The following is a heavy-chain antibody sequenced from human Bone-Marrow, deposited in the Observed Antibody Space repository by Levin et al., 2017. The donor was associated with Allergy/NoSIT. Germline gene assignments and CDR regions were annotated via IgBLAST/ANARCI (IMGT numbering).Heavy chain of an antibody. CDR2: IYYRGST. J-gene: IGHJ6*02. V-gene: IGHV4-59*08. CDR3: ARLAQEDIAYGMDV. CDR1: GGPLTSYY. Sequence: SQTLSLTCTVSGGPLTSYYWSWIRQSPGKGLEWIGYIYYRGSTNYNPSLQSRITMSVDTSKKQFALKLSSVTAADTAVYYCARLAQEDIAYGMDVWGQGTPVTVSS. D-gene: IGHD2-15*01.